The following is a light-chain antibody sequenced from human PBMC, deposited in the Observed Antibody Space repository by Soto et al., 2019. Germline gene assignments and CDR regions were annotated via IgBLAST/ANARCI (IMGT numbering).Light chain of an antibody. CDR3: QQYNNWPPWT. CDR1: QSVSRS. J-gene: IGKJ1*01. CDR2: DAS. Sequence: EKVMTQSPATLSVSPGERVTLSCRASQSVSRSVAWYQQKPGQAPRLLIYDASTRATGIPARFSGSGSGTDVTLTISSLQSEDFEVYYCQQYNNWPPWTFGQGTKVENK. V-gene: IGKV3-15*01.